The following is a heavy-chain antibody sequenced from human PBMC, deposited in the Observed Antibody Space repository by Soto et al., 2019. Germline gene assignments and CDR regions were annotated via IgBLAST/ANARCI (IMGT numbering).Heavy chain of an antibody. CDR2: IKSKTDGGTT. CDR3: ITAPHSTGTKY. Sequence: VGSLRLSCAASGFSFSDAWMTWVRQAPGAGLEWVGRIKSKTDGGTTDYAAPVKGRFTISRDASKTTLYLQMNSLKTEDTAIYYCITAPHSTGTKYWGQGTLLTVSS. J-gene: IGHJ4*02. D-gene: IGHD1-1*01. V-gene: IGHV3-15*01. CDR1: GFSFSDAW.